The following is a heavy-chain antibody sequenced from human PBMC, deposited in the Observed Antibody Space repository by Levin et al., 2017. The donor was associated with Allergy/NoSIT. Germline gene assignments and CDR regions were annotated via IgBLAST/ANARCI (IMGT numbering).Heavy chain of an antibody. CDR3: ARDGASFADDFLTTVPYFDN. CDR1: GFTFSDYS. D-gene: IGHD3/OR15-3a*01. V-gene: IGHV3-21*01. CDR2: ITSRNNYI. Sequence: GGSLRLSCAASGFTFSDYSMNWVRQAPGKGLEWVSSITSRNNYIYYADSVKGRFTISRDNAKNSLFLQMNSLSVEDTAVYYCARDGASFADDFLTTVPYFDNWGQGTLVAVSS. J-gene: IGHJ4*02.